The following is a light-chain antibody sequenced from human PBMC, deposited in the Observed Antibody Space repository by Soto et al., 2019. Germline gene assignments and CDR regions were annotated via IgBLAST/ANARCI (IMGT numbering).Light chain of an antibody. CDR3: QLYGDSRLT. CDR2: GAS. V-gene: IGKV3-20*01. CDR1: QSISSIY. Sequence: EIVLTQSPGTLSLSPGERATLSCRASQSISSIYFAWYQQKPGQAPRLLIYGASRRATGIPDRFSGSGSGTDFTLTISRLEPEDFAVYCCQLYGDSRLTFGGGTKVEIK. J-gene: IGKJ4*01.